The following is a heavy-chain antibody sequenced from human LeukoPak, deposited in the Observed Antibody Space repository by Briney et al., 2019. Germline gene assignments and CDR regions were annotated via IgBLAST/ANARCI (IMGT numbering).Heavy chain of an antibody. CDR1: GSTLSSYA. J-gene: IGHJ4*02. CDR2: ISGSGGST. V-gene: IGHV3-23*01. D-gene: IGHD2-21*01. CDR3: AKAFGHIVVVIALDY. Sequence: GGSLRLSCAASGSTLSSYAMSWVRQAPGKGLEWVSAISGSGGSTYYADSVKGRFTISRDNSKNTLYLQMNSLRAEDTAVYYCAKAFGHIVVVIALDYWGQGTLVTVSS.